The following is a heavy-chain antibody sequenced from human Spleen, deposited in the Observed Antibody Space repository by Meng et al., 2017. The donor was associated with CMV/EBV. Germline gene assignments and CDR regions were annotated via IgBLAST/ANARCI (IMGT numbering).Heavy chain of an antibody. CDR1: GYTFTDYY. D-gene: IGHD3-22*01. J-gene: IGHJ4*02. V-gene: IGHV1-2*04. Sequence: SGYTFTDYYMHWVRQAPGQGLEWMCCINPNSGVTNYAQKFQGWVTMTRDTSISTAYMDLSRLRSDDTAVYYCARSRDTSAYRYYFDYWGQGTLVTVSS. CDR3: ARSRDTSAYRYYFDY. CDR2: INPNSGVT.